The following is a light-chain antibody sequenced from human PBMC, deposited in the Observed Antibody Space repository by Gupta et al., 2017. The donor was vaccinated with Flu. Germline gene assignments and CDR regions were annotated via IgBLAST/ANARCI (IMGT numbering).Light chain of an antibody. CDR1: QSISTF. V-gene: IGKV3-11*01. J-gene: IGKJ4*01. CDR3: QQRSDWPPWLT. Sequence: EIVLTQSPATLSLSPGERATLSCRASQSISTFLAWYQQKPGQDPRLLLYDASYRATGIPARFSGSGSGTDFTLTISSLEPEDFAVYYCQQRSDWPPWLTFGGGTKVEI. CDR2: DAS.